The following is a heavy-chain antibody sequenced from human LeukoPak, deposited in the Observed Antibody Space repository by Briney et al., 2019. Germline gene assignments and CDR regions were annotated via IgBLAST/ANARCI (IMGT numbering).Heavy chain of an antibody. CDR3: AREYQLHYNWFDP. V-gene: IGHV4-38-2*02. CDR2: IYHSGST. Sequence: SETLSLTCTDSGYSISSGYYWGWIRQPPGKGLEWIGSIYHSGSTYYNPSLKSRVTISVDTSKNQFSPKLSSVTAADTAVYYCAREYQLHYNWFDPWGQGTLVTVSS. J-gene: IGHJ5*02. D-gene: IGHD2-2*01. CDR1: GYSISSGYY.